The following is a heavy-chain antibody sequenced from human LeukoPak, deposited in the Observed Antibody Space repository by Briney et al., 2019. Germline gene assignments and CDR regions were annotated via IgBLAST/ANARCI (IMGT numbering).Heavy chain of an antibody. V-gene: IGHV1-69*13. J-gene: IGHJ4*02. CDR3: ARGGSYYYDSSGYYLLDY. Sequence: SVKVSCKASGGTFSSYAISWVRQAPGQGLEWMGGIIPIFGTANYAQKFQGRVTITADESTSTAYMELNSLRSEDTAVYYCARGGSYYYDSSGYYLLDYWGQGILVTVSS. CDR1: GGTFSSYA. D-gene: IGHD3-22*01. CDR2: IIPIFGTA.